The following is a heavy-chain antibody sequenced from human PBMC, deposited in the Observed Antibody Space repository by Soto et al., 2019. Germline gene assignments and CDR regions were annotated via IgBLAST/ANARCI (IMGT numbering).Heavy chain of an antibody. CDR2: IGPESGAT. J-gene: IGHJ4*02. Sequence: ASVKVSCKASGYAFTGHYIHWVRQAPEQGPEWMGEIGPESGATRYAQRFQGRVTMTRDMSITTVYMELNNLSPDDTAVYYCGRGRSGQIVVFYWGQRTPVTVSS. CDR1: GYAFTGHY. V-gene: IGHV1-2*02. CDR3: GRGRSGQIVVFY. D-gene: IGHD1-26*01.